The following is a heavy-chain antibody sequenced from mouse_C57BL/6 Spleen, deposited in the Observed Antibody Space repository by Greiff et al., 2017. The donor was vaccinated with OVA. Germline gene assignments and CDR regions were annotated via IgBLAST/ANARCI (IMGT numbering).Heavy chain of an antibody. CDR1: GYTFTGYW. CDR2: ILPGSGST. CDR3: ARAITTVVAPYWYFDV. Sequence: VQGVESGAELMKPGASVKLSRKATGYTFTGYWIEWVKQRPGHGLEWIGEILPGSGSTNYNEKFKGKATFTADTSSNTAYMQLSSLTTEDSAIYYCARAITTVVAPYWYFDVWGTGTTVTVSS. J-gene: IGHJ1*03. D-gene: IGHD1-1*01. V-gene: IGHV1-9*01.